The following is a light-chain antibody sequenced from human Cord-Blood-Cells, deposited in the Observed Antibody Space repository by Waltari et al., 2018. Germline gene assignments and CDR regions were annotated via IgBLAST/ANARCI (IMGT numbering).Light chain of an antibody. J-gene: IGKJ4*01. CDR3: QQYNNWPLT. CDR1: QSVSRN. Sequence: EIVMTQSPATLSVSPGERATLSCRASQSVSRNLAWYQQKPGHAPRLLIYGASTRATGIPARFSGSGDGTEFTLTIRSLQSEDFAVYYCQQYNNWPLTFGGGTKLEIK. CDR2: GAS. V-gene: IGKV3-15*01.